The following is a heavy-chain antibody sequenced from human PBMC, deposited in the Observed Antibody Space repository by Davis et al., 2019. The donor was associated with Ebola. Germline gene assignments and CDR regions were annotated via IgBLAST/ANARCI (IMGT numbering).Heavy chain of an antibody. D-gene: IGHD3-10*01. CDR1: GVTSKNFT. CDR2: ISSSGSII. V-gene: IGHV3-23*01. Sequence: GESLKISCETSGVTSKNFTFTWVRQAPGKGLEWVSSISSSGSIIHYADSVKGRFTISRDNSKSTLYLQMNSLRAKETAVYYCAKDEGLDPGGYFDYWGQGILVTVSS. CDR3: AKDEGLDPGGYFDY. J-gene: IGHJ4*02.